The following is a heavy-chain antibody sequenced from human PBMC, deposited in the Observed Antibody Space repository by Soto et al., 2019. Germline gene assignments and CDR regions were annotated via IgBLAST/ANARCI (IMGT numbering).Heavy chain of an antibody. J-gene: IGHJ5*02. CDR2: IYYSGST. Sequence: TSETLAPTFPVSCGSISRCDYYWRWIRQPPVKVLEWIGYIYYSGSTYYNPSLKSRVTISVDTSKNQFSLKLSSVTAADTAVYYCARVSWIQLWFWFDPWGQGTLVNVSS. CDR3: ARVSWIQLWFWFDP. V-gene: IGHV4-30-4*01. CDR1: CGSISRCDYY. D-gene: IGHD5-18*01.